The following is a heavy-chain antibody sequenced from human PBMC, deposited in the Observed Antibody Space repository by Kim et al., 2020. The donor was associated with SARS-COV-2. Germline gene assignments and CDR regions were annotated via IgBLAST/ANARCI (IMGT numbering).Heavy chain of an antibody. CDR3: ASDRYYGSGSYYWPRVFDY. CDR1: GYSISSGYY. CDR2: IYHSGST. J-gene: IGHJ4*02. Sequence: SETLSLTCTVSGYSISSGYYWGWIRQPPGKGLEWIGSIYHSGSTYYNPSLKSRVTISVDTSKNQFSLKLSSVTAADTAVYYCASDRYYGSGSYYWPRVFDYWGQGTLVTVSS. V-gene: IGHV4-38-2*02. D-gene: IGHD3-10*01.